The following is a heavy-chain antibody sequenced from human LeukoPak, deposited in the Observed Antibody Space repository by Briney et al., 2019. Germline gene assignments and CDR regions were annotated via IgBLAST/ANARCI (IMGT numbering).Heavy chain of an antibody. CDR1: GYPISSGYY. CDR3: ARVREDPWNSAPHAFDI. CDR2: IYHSEST. Sequence: PSETLSLTCTVSGYPISSGYYWGWIRQPPGKGLEWIGNIYHSESTYYNPSLKSRVTISVDTSKNQFSLKLSSVTAADTAVYYCARVREDPWNSAPHAFDIWGQGTMVTVSS. J-gene: IGHJ3*02. D-gene: IGHD1-1*01. V-gene: IGHV4-38-2*02.